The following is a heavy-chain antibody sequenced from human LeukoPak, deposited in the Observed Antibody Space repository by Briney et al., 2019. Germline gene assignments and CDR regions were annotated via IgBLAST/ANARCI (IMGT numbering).Heavy chain of an antibody. J-gene: IGHJ5*02. D-gene: IGHD6-19*01. CDR3: ARWGSGLSFRWFDP. Sequence: PSETLSLTCTVSGGSISSYYWSWIRQPPGKGLEWIGYIYYSGSTNYNPSLKSRVTISVDTSKNQFSLKLRSVTAADTAVYYCARWGSGLSFRWFDPWGQGTLVTVSS. V-gene: IGHV4-59*01. CDR2: IYYSGST. CDR1: GGSISSYY.